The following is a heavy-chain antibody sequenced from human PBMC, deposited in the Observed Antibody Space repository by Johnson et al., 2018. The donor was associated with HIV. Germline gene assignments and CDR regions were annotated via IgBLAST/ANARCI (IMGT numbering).Heavy chain of an antibody. J-gene: IGHJ3*02. V-gene: IGHV3-74*01. CDR2: VHWNGGST. D-gene: IGHD5-18*01. Sequence: VQLVESGGGLVQPGGSLRLSCAASGFTFSSYWMHWVRQVPGKGLMWVSGVHWNGGSTGYADSVKGRFSISRDDSRSTLYVQMSSLRAEDTAVYYCARDGGYSYFAFDMWGQGTMVTVSS. CDR1: GFTFSSYW. CDR3: ARDGGYSYFAFDM.